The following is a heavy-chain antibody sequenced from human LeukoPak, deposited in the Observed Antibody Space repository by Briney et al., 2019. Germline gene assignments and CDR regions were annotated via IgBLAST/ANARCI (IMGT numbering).Heavy chain of an antibody. V-gene: IGHV4-39*01. Sequence: SETLSLTCTVSGGSISSSSYYWGWIRQPPGKGLEWIGSIYYSGSTYYNPSLKSRVTISVDPSKNQFSLKLSSVTAADTAVYYCARPYSSGARVDYWGQGTLVTVSS. CDR1: GGSISSSSYY. J-gene: IGHJ4*02. CDR2: IYYSGST. D-gene: IGHD6-19*01. CDR3: ARPYSSGARVDY.